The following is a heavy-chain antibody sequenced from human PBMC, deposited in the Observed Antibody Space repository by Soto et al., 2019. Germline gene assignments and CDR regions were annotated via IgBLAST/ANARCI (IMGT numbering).Heavy chain of an antibody. J-gene: IGHJ6*03. CDR3: AKEYGSGMPQTPYYYYYMDV. D-gene: IGHD3-10*01. CDR1: GFTFSSYG. Sequence: ESGGGVVQPGRSLRLSCAASGFTFSSYGMHWVRQAPGKGLEWVAVISYDGSNKYYADSVKGRFTISRDNSKNTLYLQMNSLRAEDTAVYYCAKEYGSGMPQTPYYYYYMDVWGKGTTVTVSS. CDR2: ISYDGSNK. V-gene: IGHV3-30*18.